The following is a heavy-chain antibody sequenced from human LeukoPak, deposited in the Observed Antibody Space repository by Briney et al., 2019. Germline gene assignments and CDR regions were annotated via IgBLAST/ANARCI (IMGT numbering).Heavy chain of an antibody. Sequence: SVKVSCKASGGTFSSYAISWVRQAPGQGLEWMGGIIPIFGTANYAQKFQGRVTITADESTSTAYMELSSLRAEDTAVYYCARGGYWENWFDPWGQGTLVTVSS. CDR3: ARGGYWENWFDP. CDR1: GGTFSSYA. CDR2: IIPIFGTA. D-gene: IGHD1-26*01. J-gene: IGHJ5*02. V-gene: IGHV1-69*13.